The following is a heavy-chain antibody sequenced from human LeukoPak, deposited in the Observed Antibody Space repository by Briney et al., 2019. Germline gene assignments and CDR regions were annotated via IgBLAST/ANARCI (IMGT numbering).Heavy chain of an antibody. V-gene: IGHV3-30*02. D-gene: IGHD3-10*01. CDR3: ARGRSGSYSDDAFDI. J-gene: IGHJ3*02. CDR2: IRYDASYK. Sequence: GGSLRLSCAASGFTFSTYGMHWVRQAPGKGLEWVAFIRYDASYKYYADSAKGRFTISRDNSKNTLYLQMNSLRAEDTAVYYCARGRSGSYSDDAFDIWGQGTMVTVSS. CDR1: GFTFSTYG.